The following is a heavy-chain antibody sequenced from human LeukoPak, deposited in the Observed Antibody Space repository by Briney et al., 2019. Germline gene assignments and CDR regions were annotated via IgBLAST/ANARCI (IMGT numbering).Heavy chain of an antibody. CDR2: IWYDGSNK. CDR3: ARAVDEYYDSSGYFDY. CDR1: GFTFSSYG. D-gene: IGHD3-22*01. J-gene: IGHJ4*02. V-gene: IGHV3-33*01. Sequence: GGSLRLSCAASGFTFSSYGMHWVRQAPGKGLEWVAVIWYDGSNKYYADSVKGRFTISRDNSKNTLYLQMNSLRAEDTAVYYCARAVDEYYDSSGYFDYWGQGTLVTVSS.